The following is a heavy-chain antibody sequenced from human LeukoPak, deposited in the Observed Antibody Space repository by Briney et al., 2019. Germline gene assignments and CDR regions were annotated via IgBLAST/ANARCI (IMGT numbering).Heavy chain of an antibody. V-gene: IGHV3-23*01. CDR3: AKDRLPMVRGVDY. Sequence: PGGSLRLSCAASGFTFDDYAMHWVRQAPGKGLQWVSAISGSGGTTYYADSVKGRFTISRDNSKNTLFLQMNSLRAEDTAVYYCAKDRLPMVRGVDYWGQGTLVTVSS. J-gene: IGHJ4*02. CDR1: GFTFDDYA. CDR2: ISGSGGTT. D-gene: IGHD3-10*01.